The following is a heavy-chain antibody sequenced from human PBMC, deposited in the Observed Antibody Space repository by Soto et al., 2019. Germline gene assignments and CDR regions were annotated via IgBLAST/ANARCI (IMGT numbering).Heavy chain of an antibody. CDR3: ATSQKGYNWNYFDH. CDR2: VFYTGFT. J-gene: IGHJ4*02. Sequence: SXTCAVSGSSISGIYYDWAWLRQSPGKGPEWIGSVFYTGFTSYNPSLESRVSVSVDTSKSQFSLKLSAVTAADTAVYYCATSQKGYNWNYFDHWGQGALVTVSS. D-gene: IGHD1-20*01. V-gene: IGHV4-39*01. CDR1: GSSISGIYYD.